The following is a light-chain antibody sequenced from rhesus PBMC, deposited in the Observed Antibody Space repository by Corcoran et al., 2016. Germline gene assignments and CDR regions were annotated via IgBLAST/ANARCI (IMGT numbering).Light chain of an antibody. CDR2: RAS. V-gene: IGKV1-25*01. Sequence: DIQMTQSPSSLSASVGDRVTITCQASQSLSNYLDWYQQKPGKFPKLLIYRASSLQRGIPSRFSGRGAGTDFTLTISSLQPEDFATYYCQQAYSYPLTFGGGTKVEIK. CDR1: QSLSNY. CDR3: QQAYSYPLT. J-gene: IGKJ4*01.